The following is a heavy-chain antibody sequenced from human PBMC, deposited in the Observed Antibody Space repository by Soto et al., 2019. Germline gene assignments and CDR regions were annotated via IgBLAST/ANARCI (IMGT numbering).Heavy chain of an antibody. J-gene: IGHJ4*02. V-gene: IGHV1-18*01. CDR3: ARGPYFDMLYRRYFDY. Sequence: ASVKVSCKASVYTFTSYGISWVRQAPGQGLEWMGWISAYNGNTNYAQKLQGRVTMTTDTSTSTAYMELRSLRSDDTAVYYCARGPYFDMLYRRYFDYWGQGTLVTVSS. D-gene: IGHD2-8*01. CDR2: ISAYNGNT. CDR1: VYTFTSYG.